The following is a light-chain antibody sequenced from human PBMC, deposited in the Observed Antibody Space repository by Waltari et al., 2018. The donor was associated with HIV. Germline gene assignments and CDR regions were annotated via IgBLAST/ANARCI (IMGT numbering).Light chain of an antibody. CDR1: QSLLHRSGYNY. CDR3: MQALQTPPT. Sequence: VMPQCTLSLPVSPSEAASIPSSSTQSLLHRSGYNYLDWYLQKPGQSPQLLIYLGSNRASGVPDRFSGSGSGTDFTLKISRVEAEDVGVYYCMQALQTPPTFGQGTKLEIK. J-gene: IGKJ2*01. V-gene: IGKV2-28*01. CDR2: LGS.